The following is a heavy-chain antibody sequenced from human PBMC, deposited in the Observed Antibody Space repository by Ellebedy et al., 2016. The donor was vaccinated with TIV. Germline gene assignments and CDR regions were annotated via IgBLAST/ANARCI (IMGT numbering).Heavy chain of an antibody. CDR2: ISNTGSRT. CDR3: AKGRGGGSDSSSPRYYFDY. D-gene: IGHD3-22*01. V-gene: IGHV3-23*01. Sequence: PGGSLRLSCLASGFTFSNYALSWVRQAPGKGLEWVSTISNTGSRTYAADSVEGRFIISGDNSKKTLYLQMTSLRAEDTAVYYCAKGRGGGSDSSSPRYYFDYWGLGTLVTVSS. J-gene: IGHJ4*02. CDR1: GFTFSNYA.